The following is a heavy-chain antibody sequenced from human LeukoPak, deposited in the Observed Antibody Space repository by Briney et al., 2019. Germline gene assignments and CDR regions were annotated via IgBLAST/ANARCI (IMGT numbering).Heavy chain of an antibody. CDR2: ITPFNGNT. CDR1: GYTFTYRY. CDR3: ANGPDGYNTY. Sequence: ASVKVSCKASGYTFTYRYLHWVRQAPGQALEWMGWITPFNGNTNYAQKFQDRVTITRDRSMSTDYMELSSLRSEDTAMYYCANGPDGYNTYWGQGALVNVSS. V-gene: IGHV1-45*02. J-gene: IGHJ4*02. D-gene: IGHD5-24*01.